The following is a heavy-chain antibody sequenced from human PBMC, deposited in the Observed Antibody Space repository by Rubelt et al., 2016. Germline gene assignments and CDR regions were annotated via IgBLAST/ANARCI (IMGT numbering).Heavy chain of an antibody. CDR1: GFTFSSSE. CDR3: ARSDIVATITDY. J-gene: IGHJ4*02. Sequence: EVQLVESGGGLVQPGGSLRLSCAASGFTFSSSEMNWVRQAPGKGLEWVSYISSSGSTIYYVDTGKGRFTISRDNAKNSRYLQMNSLRAEDTAVYYCARSDIVATITDYWGQGTLVTVSS. CDR2: ISSSGSTI. V-gene: IGHV3-48*03. D-gene: IGHD5-12*01.